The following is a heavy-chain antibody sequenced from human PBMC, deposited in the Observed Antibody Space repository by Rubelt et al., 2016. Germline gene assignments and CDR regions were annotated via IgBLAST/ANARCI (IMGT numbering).Heavy chain of an antibody. CDR3: ARRADTASLSPFDP. Sequence: QLQLQESGPGLVKPSETLSLTCTVSGGSISSSSYYWGWIRQPPGKGLEWIGSIYYSGSTYYNPSLTSLVTISVDTSKNQFSLKLSSVTAADTAVYYCARRADTASLSPFDPWGQGTLVTVSS. D-gene: IGHD5-18*01. CDR1: GGSISSSSYY. CDR2: IYYSGST. J-gene: IGHJ5*02. V-gene: IGHV4-39*01.